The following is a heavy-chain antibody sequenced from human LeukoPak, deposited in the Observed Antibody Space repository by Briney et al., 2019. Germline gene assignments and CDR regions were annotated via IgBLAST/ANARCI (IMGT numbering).Heavy chain of an antibody. Sequence: ASVKVSCKASGGTFSSYAISWVRQAPGQGLEWMGGIIPIFGTANYAQKFQGRVTITADKSTSTAYMELSSLRSEDTAVYYCARKVPNDSSGYYYRGQLDPWGQGTLVTVSS. V-gene: IGHV1-69*06. CDR1: GGTFSSYA. D-gene: IGHD3-22*01. J-gene: IGHJ5*02. CDR2: IIPIFGTA. CDR3: ARKVPNDSSGYYYRGQLDP.